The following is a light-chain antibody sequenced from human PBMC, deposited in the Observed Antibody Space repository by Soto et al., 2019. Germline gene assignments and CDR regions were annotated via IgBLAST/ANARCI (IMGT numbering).Light chain of an antibody. J-gene: IGLJ1*01. CDR3: CSYGGSSSYV. CDR1: SSDIGGYNY. CDR2: TVT. V-gene: IGLV2-11*01. Sequence: QSVLTQPRSVSGSPGQSVTISCTGTSSDIGGYNYVSWYQQHPGKAPKLMIYTVTKRPSGVPDRFSGSKSDNTASLTISGLQADDEADYYCCSYGGSSSYVFGTGTKVTVL.